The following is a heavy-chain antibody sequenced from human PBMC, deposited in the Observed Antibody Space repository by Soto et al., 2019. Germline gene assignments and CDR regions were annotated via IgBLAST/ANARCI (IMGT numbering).Heavy chain of an antibody. D-gene: IGHD5-12*01. CDR1: GGSISSYY. CDR2: IYYSGST. J-gene: IGHJ3*02. V-gene: IGHV4-59*01. CDR3: AGSRDGYNPDAFDI. Sequence: QVQLQESGPGLVKPSETLSLTCTVSGGSISSYYWSWIRQPPGKGLEWIGYIYYSGSTNYNPSLKSRLTISVHTSKNHCCQEMSSVTAADTAVYYCAGSRDGYNPDAFDIWGQGTMVTVSS.